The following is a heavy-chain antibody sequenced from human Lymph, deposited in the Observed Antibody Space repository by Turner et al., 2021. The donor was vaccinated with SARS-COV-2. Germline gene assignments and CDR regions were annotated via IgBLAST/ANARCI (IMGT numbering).Heavy chain of an antibody. CDR1: GGSISSSSYY. Sequence: QLQLQEPGPGLVTPSQTLSLTCTVSGGSISSSSYYWGWLRQPPGKGLEWIGSIYYSGSTYYNPSLKSRVTISVDTSKNQFSLKLSSVTAADTAVYYCARQRLTRYGMDVWGQGTTVTVSS. D-gene: IGHD2-21*02. CDR3: ARQRLTRYGMDV. J-gene: IGHJ6*02. CDR2: IYYSGST. V-gene: IGHV4-39*01.